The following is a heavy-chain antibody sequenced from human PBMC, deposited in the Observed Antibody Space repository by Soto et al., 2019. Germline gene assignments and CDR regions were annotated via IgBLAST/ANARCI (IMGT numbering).Heavy chain of an antibody. V-gene: IGHV3-64D*06. CDR3: VKAPWGYDLTGYFDP. J-gene: IGHJ5*02. Sequence: EVQLVESGGGWVQPGGSLRLSCSASGFTISSRAIHWVRQAPGKGLEYVSGISSNGGSTYYADSVKGRFTISRDNSKNTVFLQMSSLRREDTAVYYCVKAPWGYDLTGYFDPWGQGTLVTVSS. CDR2: ISSNGGST. CDR1: GFTISSRA. D-gene: IGHD3-9*01.